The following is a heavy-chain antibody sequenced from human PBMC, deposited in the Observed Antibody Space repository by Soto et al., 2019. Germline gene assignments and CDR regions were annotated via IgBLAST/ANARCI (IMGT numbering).Heavy chain of an antibody. CDR2: ISGSGGST. Sequence: GGSLRLSCAASGFTFSSYAMSWVRQAPGKGLEWVSAISGSGGSTYYADSVKGRFTISRDNSKNTLYLQMNSLRAEDTAVYYCAKDPGHTAMVNADYYYGMDVWGQGTTVTVSS. V-gene: IGHV3-23*01. D-gene: IGHD5-18*01. CDR1: GFTFSSYA. CDR3: AKDPGHTAMVNADYYYGMDV. J-gene: IGHJ6*02.